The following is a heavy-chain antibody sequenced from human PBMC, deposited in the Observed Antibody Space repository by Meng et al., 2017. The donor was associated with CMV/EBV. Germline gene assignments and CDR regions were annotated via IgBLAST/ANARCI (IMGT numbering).Heavy chain of an antibody. CDR3: ARAGKDWVGRTVYYDY. D-gene: IGHD2-15*01. CDR2: INSDGSST. Sequence: GESLKISCVASGFTFSSYWMHWVRQAPGKGLVWVSRINSDGSSTSYADSVKGRFTISRDNAKNTLYLQMNSLRAEDTAVYYCARAGKDWVGRTVYYDYWGQGTLVTVSS. V-gene: IGHV3-74*01. J-gene: IGHJ4*02. CDR1: GFTFSSYW.